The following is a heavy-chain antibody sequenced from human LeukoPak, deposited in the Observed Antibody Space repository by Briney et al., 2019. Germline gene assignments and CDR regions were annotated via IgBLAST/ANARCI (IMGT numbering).Heavy chain of an antibody. CDR1: GYTFTSYD. CDR2: MNPNSGNK. J-gene: IGHJ4*02. Sequence: ASVKVSCKASGYTFTSYDINWVRQATGQGLEWMGWMNPNSGNKGYAQKFQGRVTMTRNTSISTAYMELSSLRSEDTAVYYCARARLRYCSSTSCYTLGYWGQGTLVTVSS. CDR3: ARARLRYCSSTSCYTLGY. V-gene: IGHV1-8*01. D-gene: IGHD2-2*02.